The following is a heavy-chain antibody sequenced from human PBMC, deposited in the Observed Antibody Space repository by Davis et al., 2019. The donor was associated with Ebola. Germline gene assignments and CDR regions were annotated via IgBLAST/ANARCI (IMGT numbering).Heavy chain of an antibody. CDR2: IDPSDSYT. Sequence: GESLKISCKASGYSFTGYWIGWVRQMPGKGLEWMGRIDPSDSYTNYSPSFQGHVTISADKSISTAYLQWSSLKASDTAMYYCASCPYYYYGMDVWGQGTTVTVSS. CDR1: GYSFTGYW. CDR3: ASCPYYYYGMDV. J-gene: IGHJ6*02. V-gene: IGHV5-10-1*01.